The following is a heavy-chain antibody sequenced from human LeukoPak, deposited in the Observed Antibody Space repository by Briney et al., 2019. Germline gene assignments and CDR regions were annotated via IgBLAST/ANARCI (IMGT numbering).Heavy chain of an antibody. V-gene: IGHV4-34*01. CDR3: ASSYGDYRYDAFDI. Sequence: PSETLSLTCAVYGGSFSGYYWSWIRQPPGKGLEWIGEINHSGSTNYNPSLKCRVTISVDTSKNQFSLKLSSVTAADTAVYYCASSYGDYRYDAFDIWGQGTMVTVSS. J-gene: IGHJ3*02. CDR1: GGSFSGYY. CDR2: INHSGST. D-gene: IGHD4-17*01.